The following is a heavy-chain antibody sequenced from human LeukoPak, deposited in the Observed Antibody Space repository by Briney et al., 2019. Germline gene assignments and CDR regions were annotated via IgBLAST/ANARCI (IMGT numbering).Heavy chain of an antibody. Sequence: GVSLRLSCAASGFTFSSYAMSWVRQAPGKGLEWVSAISGSGGSTYYADSVKGRFTISRDNSKNTLYLQMNSLRAEDTAVYYCAKDSPSGYYGVDAFDIWGQGTMVTVSS. CDR2: ISGSGGST. CDR1: GFTFSSYA. V-gene: IGHV3-23*01. D-gene: IGHD3-22*01. CDR3: AKDSPSGYYGVDAFDI. J-gene: IGHJ3*02.